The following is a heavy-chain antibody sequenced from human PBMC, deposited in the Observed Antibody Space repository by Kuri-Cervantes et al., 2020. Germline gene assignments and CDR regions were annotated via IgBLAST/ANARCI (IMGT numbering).Heavy chain of an antibody. J-gene: IGHJ5*02. V-gene: IGHV4-59*12. CDR3: ARGEVGATEWFDP. CDR2: IYYSGNT. D-gene: IGHD1-26*01. Sequence: GSLRLTCTVSGGSISSYYWNWIRQPPGKGLEWIGYIYYSGNTNYNPSLKSRVTISADTSKNQFSLKLSSVTAADTAVYYCARGEVGATEWFDPWGQGTLVTVSS. CDR1: GGSISSYY.